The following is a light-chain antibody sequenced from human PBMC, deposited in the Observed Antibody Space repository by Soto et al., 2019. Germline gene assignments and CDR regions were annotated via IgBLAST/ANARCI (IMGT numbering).Light chain of an antibody. CDR1: QSVSSY. V-gene: IGKV3-11*01. Sequence: EIVLTQSPATLSLSPGERATLSCRASQSVSSYLAWYQQKPGQAPRLLIYDASNRATGIPARFSGSGSGTAFTLTISSREPEDFAASYCEQRSNWPPITFGQGTRLEIK. CDR2: DAS. J-gene: IGKJ5*01. CDR3: EQRSNWPPIT.